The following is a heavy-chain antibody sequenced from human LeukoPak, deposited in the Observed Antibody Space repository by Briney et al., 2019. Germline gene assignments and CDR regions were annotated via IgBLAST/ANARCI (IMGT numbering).Heavy chain of an antibody. CDR1: GFTFSNYW. Sequence: GGSLRLSCAASGFTFSNYWMHWVRQAPGKGLVWVSRISGDGSSTSYADSVRGRFTISRDNAKNTLYLQMNSLRAEDTAVYYCAMGFPHWGQGTLVTVSS. CDR2: ISGDGSST. J-gene: IGHJ4*02. CDR3: AMGFPH. V-gene: IGHV3-74*01.